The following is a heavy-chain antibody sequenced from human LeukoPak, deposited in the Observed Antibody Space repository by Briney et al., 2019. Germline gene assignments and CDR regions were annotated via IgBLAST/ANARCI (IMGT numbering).Heavy chain of an antibody. D-gene: IGHD3-16*01. CDR3: ARDPGWGALDY. J-gene: IGHJ4*02. V-gene: IGHV3-7*03. CDR1: GFSSSSTW. CDR2: INIDGSQR. Sequence: GGSLRLSCAASGFSSSSTWMTWVRQTPGKGLELVSNINIDGSQRYHAYSVEGRFTISRDNGKNTLYLQMNSLRVEDTAVYYCARDPGWGALDYWGQGALVIVSS.